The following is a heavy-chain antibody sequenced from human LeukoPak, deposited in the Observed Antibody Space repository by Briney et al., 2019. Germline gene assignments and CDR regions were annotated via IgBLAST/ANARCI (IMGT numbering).Heavy chain of an antibody. Sequence: SETLSLTCAVYGGSFSNYYWSWIRQTPGKGLEWIGEITHSGSTSYNPSLKSRVTISLDTSKNQFSLKMSSATASDTAVYYCARTGTTHYQYYGMDVWGQGTTVTVSS. CDR2: ITHSGST. J-gene: IGHJ6*02. CDR1: GGSFSNYY. CDR3: ARTGTTHYQYYGMDV. D-gene: IGHD1-1*01. V-gene: IGHV4-34*01.